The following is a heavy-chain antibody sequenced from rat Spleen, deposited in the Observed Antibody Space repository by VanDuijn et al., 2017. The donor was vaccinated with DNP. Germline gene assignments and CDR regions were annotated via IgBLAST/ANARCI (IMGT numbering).Heavy chain of an antibody. CDR1: GFSLTGYS. Sequence: QVQLTESGPGLVQPSETLSLTCAVSGFSLTGYSVFWVRQPSGKGPEWMGKMWYDGDTAYNSALKSRLSISRDTSKSQVFLKMNSLQTEDTAIYFCTRVYYSAEDWFAYWGQGTLVTVSS. D-gene: IGHD1-1*01. J-gene: IGHJ3*01. V-gene: IGHV2-8*01. CDR2: MWYDGDT. CDR3: TRVYYSAEDWFAY.